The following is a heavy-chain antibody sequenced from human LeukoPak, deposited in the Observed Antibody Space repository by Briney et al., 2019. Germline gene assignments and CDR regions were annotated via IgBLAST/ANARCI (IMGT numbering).Heavy chain of an antibody. CDR1: GGSFSGYY. J-gene: IGHJ4*02. D-gene: IGHD3-10*01. V-gene: IGHV4-34*01. CDR3: ARAPYGSGSYHY. CDR2: INHSGST. Sequence: SETLSLTCAVYGGSFSGYYWSWIRQPPGKGLEWIGEINHSGSTNYNPSLKSRVTISVDTSKNQFSLKLSSVTAADTAVYYCARAPYGSGSYHYRGQGTLVTVSS.